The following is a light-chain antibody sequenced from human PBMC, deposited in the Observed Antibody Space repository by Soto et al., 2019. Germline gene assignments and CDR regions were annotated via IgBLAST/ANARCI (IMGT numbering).Light chain of an antibody. J-gene: IGKJ5*01. CDR1: QCVATK. V-gene: IGKV3-15*01. CDR3: QQYNNRPPIT. CDR2: DAS. Sequence: DIVMTQSPATRSVAAFGRDTCTXKNSQCVATKIAWYQQKPGQAPRLLIYDASTRATGVPPRFGGSGSGTDFTLTISSLQSEDFALYSCQQYNNRPPITFGQGTRLEIK.